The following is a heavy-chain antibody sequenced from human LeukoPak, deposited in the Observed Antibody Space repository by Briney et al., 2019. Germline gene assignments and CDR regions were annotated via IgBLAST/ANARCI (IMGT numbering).Heavy chain of an antibody. CDR2: IKFDGSEI. CDR3: TRDLNHDSSG. V-gene: IGHV3-7*01. CDR1: GFRLGDYW. D-gene: IGHD3-22*01. J-gene: IGHJ4*02. Sequence: GGSLRLSCEASGFRLGDYWMTWVRQAPGKGLECVGNIKFDGSEIYYRVSVRGRFTISRDNAKNSLYLQMNSLRVEDTGVYYCTRDLNHDSSGWGQGTLVTVS.